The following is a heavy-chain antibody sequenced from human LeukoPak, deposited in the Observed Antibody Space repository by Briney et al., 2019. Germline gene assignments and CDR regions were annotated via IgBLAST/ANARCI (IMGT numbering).Heavy chain of an antibody. D-gene: IGHD3-9*01. J-gene: IGHJ5*02. CDR2: INHSGST. V-gene: IGHV4-34*01. Sequence: SETLSLTCAVYGGSFSGYYWRWIRQPPGKGLEWIGEINHSGSTNYNPSLKSRVTISVETSKNQFSLKQSSVTAADTAVYYCARGVRYMDWLLLGGRNWFDPWGQGTLVTVSS. CDR3: ARGVRYMDWLLLGGRNWFDP. CDR1: GGSFSGYY.